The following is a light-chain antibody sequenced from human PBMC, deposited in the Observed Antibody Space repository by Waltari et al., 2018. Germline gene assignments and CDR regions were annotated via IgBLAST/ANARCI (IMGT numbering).Light chain of an antibody. Sequence: DIVMTQSPLFLPVNPGEPASISFRYSQSLLHSNGYYYLDWYLQKPGPSPQLLIYFGSNRASGVPDRFSGSGSDTDFTLKITTVEAEDVGVYYCMQALQTPRTFGQGTKVEIK. J-gene: IGKJ1*01. CDR2: FGS. CDR3: MQALQTPRT. V-gene: IGKV2-28*01. CDR1: QSLLHSNGYYY.